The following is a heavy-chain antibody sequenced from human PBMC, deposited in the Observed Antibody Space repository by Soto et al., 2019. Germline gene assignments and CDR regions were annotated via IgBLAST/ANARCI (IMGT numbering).Heavy chain of an antibody. Sequence: SGPTLVNPTQTLTLTCTFSGFSLSTSGVGVGWIRQPPGKALEWLALIYWDDDKRYSPSLKSRLTITKDTSKNQVVLTMTNMDPVDTATYYCAHRPEPRITIFGVVTYNWFDPWGQGTLVTVSS. D-gene: IGHD3-3*01. V-gene: IGHV2-5*02. J-gene: IGHJ5*02. CDR2: IYWDDDK. CDR1: GFSLSTSGVG. CDR3: AHRPEPRITIFGVVTYNWFDP.